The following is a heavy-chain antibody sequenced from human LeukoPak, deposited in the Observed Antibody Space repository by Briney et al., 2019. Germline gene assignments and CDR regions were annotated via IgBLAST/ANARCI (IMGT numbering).Heavy chain of an antibody. Sequence: GGSLRLSCAASGFTFSSYAMSWVRQAPGKGLEWVSSISGSGNRTYYADSVKGRFTISRDNSKNTLFLQMNSLRAEGTAVYYCARPSSGSGWFDPWGQGTLVTVSS. J-gene: IGHJ5*02. CDR3: ARPSSGSGWFDP. CDR2: ISGSGNRT. CDR1: GFTFSSYA. V-gene: IGHV3-23*01. D-gene: IGHD6-19*01.